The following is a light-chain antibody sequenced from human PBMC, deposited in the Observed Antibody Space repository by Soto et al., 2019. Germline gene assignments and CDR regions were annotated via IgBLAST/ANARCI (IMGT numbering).Light chain of an antibody. CDR3: SSYTSSSTLV. V-gene: IGLV2-14*01. J-gene: IGLJ2*01. CDR1: SSDVGGYNY. Sequence: QSALTQPASVSGSPGQSITISCTGTSSDVGGYNYVSWYQQHPGKAPKLMIYEVNNRPSGVSNRFSGSKSGNTASLTISGLQAADEADYYCSSYTSSSTLVFGGGTQLTVL. CDR2: EVN.